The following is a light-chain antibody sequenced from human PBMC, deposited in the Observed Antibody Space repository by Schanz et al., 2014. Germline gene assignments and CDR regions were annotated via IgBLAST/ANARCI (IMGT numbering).Light chain of an antibody. V-gene: IGKV1-27*01. CDR1: QGISSY. CDR2: AAS. J-gene: IGKJ4*01. Sequence: DIQMTQSPSSLSASVGDSVSLTCRASQGISSYLAWYQQKPGKVPKLLIYAASTLQSGVPSRFSGSGSGTDFTLTITSLQPEDFATYSCQQTFSTPPTFGGGTKVEIK. CDR3: QQTFSTPPT.